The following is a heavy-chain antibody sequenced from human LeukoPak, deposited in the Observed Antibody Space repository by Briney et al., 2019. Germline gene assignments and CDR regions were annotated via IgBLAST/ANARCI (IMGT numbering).Heavy chain of an antibody. Sequence: GGSLRLSCAASGFTFSGYAMNWVRQAPGKGLEWVAGISSGDRTFHAASVKGRFTISRDKSKDTLYLQMNSLRAEDTAVYYCAKDATASPYFHWFDNWGQGTQVIVSS. CDR2: ISSGDRT. V-gene: IGHV3-23*01. J-gene: IGHJ4*02. CDR3: AKDATASPYFHWFDN. CDR1: GFTFSGYA. D-gene: IGHD3-9*01.